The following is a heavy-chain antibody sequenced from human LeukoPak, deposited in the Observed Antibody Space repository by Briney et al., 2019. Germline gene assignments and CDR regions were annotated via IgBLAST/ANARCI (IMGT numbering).Heavy chain of an antibody. CDR2: INAGNGNT. V-gene: IGHV1-3*01. CDR1: GYTFTSYA. J-gene: IGHJ4*02. CDR3: ARLPDMVRGVPTNDY. D-gene: IGHD3-10*01. Sequence: ASVKVSCKASGYTFTSYAMHWVRQAPGQRLEWMGWINAGNGNTKYSQKFQGRVTITRDTSASTAHMELSSLRSEDTAVYYCARLPDMVRGVPTNDYWGQGTLVTVSS.